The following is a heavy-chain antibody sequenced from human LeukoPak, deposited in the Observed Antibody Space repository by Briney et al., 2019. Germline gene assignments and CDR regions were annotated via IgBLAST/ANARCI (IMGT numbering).Heavy chain of an antibody. D-gene: IGHD4-17*01. V-gene: IGHV3-15*07. CDR2: IKSKTDGGTT. J-gene: IGHJ1*01. CDR1: GFTFSNAW. CDR3: TTVNYGDPRVQH. Sequence: GGSLRLSCAASGFTFSNAWVNWVRQAPGKGPEWVGRIKSKTDGGTTDYAAPVKGRFTISRDDSKNTLYLQMNSLKTEDTAVYYCTTVNYGDPRVQHWGQGTLVTVSS.